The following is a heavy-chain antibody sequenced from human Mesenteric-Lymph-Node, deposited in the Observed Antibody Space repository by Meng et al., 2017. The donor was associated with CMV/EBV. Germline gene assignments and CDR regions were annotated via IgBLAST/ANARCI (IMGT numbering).Heavy chain of an antibody. CDR2: IRSNNDGGTT. J-gene: IGHJ4*02. D-gene: IGHD3-3*01. CDR1: GFTFSNYA. V-gene: IGHV3-15*01. CDR3: ARDDGDGITIFGVARD. Sequence: GESLKISCAASGFTFSNYAMSWVRQAPGKGLEWVGRIRSNNDGGTTDDAAPVKGRFTISRDDSNNMLYLQMNSLRAEDTAVYYCARDDGDGITIFGVARDWGQGTLVTVSS.